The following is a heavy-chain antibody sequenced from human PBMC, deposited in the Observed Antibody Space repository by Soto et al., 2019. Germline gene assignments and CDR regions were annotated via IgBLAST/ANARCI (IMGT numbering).Heavy chain of an antibody. D-gene: IGHD3-10*01. J-gene: IGHJ4*02. Sequence: CPTLVNPTQTLTLTCTFSGFSLSTSGMRVSWIRQPPGKALEWLARIDWDDDKFYSTSLKTRLTISKDTSKNQVVLTMTNMDPVDTDTYYCARIPDYYGSGMAFDYWGQGTLVTVSS. CDR1: GFSLSTSGMR. CDR3: ARIPDYYGSGMAFDY. CDR2: IDWDDDK. V-gene: IGHV2-70*04.